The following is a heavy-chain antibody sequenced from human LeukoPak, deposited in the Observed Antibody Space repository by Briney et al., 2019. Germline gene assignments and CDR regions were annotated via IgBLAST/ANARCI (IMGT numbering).Heavy chain of an antibody. CDR3: ARGSRRDDFWSGFAPTNWFDP. V-gene: IGHV1-8*03. J-gene: IGHJ5*02. CDR2: MNPNSGNT. D-gene: IGHD3-3*01. Sequence: ASVKVSCKASGYTFTSYDINWVRQATGQGLEWMGWMNPNSGNTGYAQKFQGRVTITRNTSISTAYMELSSLRSEDTAVYYCARGSRRDDFWSGFAPTNWFDPWGQGTLVTVSS. CDR1: GYTFTSYD.